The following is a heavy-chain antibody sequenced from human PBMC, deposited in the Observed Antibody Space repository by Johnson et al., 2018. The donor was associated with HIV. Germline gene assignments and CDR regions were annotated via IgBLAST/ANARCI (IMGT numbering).Heavy chain of an antibody. CDR3: ARECQYYYDTDGCTYDAFDI. CDR2: ISYDGSNK. Sequence: QVQLVESGGGVVQPGRSLRLSCAASGFTFSSYAMHWVRQAPGKGLEWVAVISYDGSNKYYADSVKGRFTISRDNSKNTLYLQMNSLRAEDTAVYYCARECQYYYDTDGCTYDAFDIWGQGTMVTVSS. D-gene: IGHD3-22*01. CDR1: GFTFSSYA. V-gene: IGHV3-30-3*01. J-gene: IGHJ3*02.